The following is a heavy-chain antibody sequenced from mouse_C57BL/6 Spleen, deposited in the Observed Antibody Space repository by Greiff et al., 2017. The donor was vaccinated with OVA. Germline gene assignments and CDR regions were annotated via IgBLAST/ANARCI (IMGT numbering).Heavy chain of an antibody. CDR3: ARSFYDYDEAWFAY. CDR2: INPNNGGT. Sequence: EVQLQQSGPELVKPGASVKISCKASGYTFTDYYMNWVKQSHGKSLEWIGDINPNNGGTSYNQKFKGKATLTVDKSSSTAYMELRSLTSEDSAVYYCARSFYDYDEAWFAYWGQGTLVTVSA. D-gene: IGHD2-4*01. V-gene: IGHV1-26*01. CDR1: GYTFTDYY. J-gene: IGHJ3*01.